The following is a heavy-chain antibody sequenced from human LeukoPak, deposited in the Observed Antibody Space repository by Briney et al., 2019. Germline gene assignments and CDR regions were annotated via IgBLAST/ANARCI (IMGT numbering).Heavy chain of an antibody. CDR2: IYYSGST. J-gene: IGHJ4*02. CDR3: ARGGPMVRGVIIGGAFDY. V-gene: IGHV4-59*01. Sequence: PSETLSLTCTVSGGSISSYYWSWIRQPPGKGLEWIGYIYYSGSTNYNPSLKSRVTISVDTSKNQFSLKLSSVTAADTAVYYCARGGPMVRGVIIGGAFDYWGQGTLVTVSS. D-gene: IGHD3-10*01. CDR1: GGSISSYY.